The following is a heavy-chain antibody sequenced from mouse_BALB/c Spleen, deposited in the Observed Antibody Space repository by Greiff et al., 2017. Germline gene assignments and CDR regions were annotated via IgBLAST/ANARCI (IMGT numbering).Heavy chain of an antibody. V-gene: IGHV1-5*01. CDR1: GYTFTSYW. CDR3: TRNGYGDFDY. Sequence: VHVKQSGTVLARPGASVKMSCKASGYTFTSYWMHWVKQRPGQGLEWIGAIYPGNSDTSYNQKFKGKAKLTAVTSTSTAYMELSSLTNEDSAVYYCTRNGYGDFDYWGQGTTLTVSS. J-gene: IGHJ2*01. D-gene: IGHD2-2*01. CDR2: IYPGNSDT.